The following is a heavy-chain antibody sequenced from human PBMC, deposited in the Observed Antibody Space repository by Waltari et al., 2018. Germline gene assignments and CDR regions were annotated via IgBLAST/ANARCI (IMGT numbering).Heavy chain of an antibody. CDR1: RSSIRNNNYY. CDR3: VRGYPDIVATISDY. D-gene: IGHD5-12*01. Sequence: QLQLQESGPGLVKPSETLSLTCPVSRSSIRNNNYYWGWVRQPPGKGLEWIGSFYKSGTTYNNPSLKSRVTISVDTSNNQFSLKLNSVTAADTAVYYCVRGYPDIVATISDYWGQGTLVIVSS. CDR2: FYKSGTT. J-gene: IGHJ4*02. V-gene: IGHV4-39*07.